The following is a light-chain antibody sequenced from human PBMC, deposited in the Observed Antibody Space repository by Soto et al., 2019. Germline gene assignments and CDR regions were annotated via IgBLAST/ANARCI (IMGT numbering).Light chain of an antibody. CDR3: QIWGTGIRV. Sequence: QPVLTQSPSASASLGASVKLTCTLSSGHSSYAIAWHQQQPEKGPRYLMKLNSDGSHTKGDGIPDRFSGSSSGAERYLTISSLQSEDGADYYCQIWGTGIRVFGGGTKLTVL. CDR2: LNSDGSH. CDR1: SGHSSYA. V-gene: IGLV4-69*01. J-gene: IGLJ3*02.